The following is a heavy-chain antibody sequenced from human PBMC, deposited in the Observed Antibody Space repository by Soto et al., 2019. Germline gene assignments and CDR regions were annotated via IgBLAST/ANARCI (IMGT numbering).Heavy chain of an antibody. Sequence: PSETLSLTCTVSGGSISSYYWSWIRQPAGKGLEWIGRIYTSGSTNYNPSLKSRVTMSVDTSKNQFSLKLSSVTAADTAVYYCARDVFDLSYDFWSGYSYYGMDVWGQGTTVTVSS. J-gene: IGHJ6*02. D-gene: IGHD3-3*01. V-gene: IGHV4-4*07. CDR2: IYTSGST. CDR3: ARDVFDLSYDFWSGYSYYGMDV. CDR1: GGSISSYY.